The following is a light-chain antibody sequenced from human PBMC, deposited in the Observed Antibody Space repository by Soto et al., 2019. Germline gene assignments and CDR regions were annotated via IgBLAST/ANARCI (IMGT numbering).Light chain of an antibody. CDR2: EVS. CDR3: SSNAGSNNLV. J-gene: IGLJ2*01. V-gene: IGLV2-8*01. Sequence: QSVLTQPPSASGTPGQSVTIPCTGTSSDVGDYNYVSWYQQHPGKAPKLVIYEVSRRPSGVPDRFSGSKSGNTASLTVSGLQAEDEAEYYGSSNAGSNNLVFGGGTKLTVL. CDR1: SSDVGDYNY.